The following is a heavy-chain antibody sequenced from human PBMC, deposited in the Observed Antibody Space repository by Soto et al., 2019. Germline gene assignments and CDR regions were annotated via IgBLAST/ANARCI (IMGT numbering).Heavy chain of an antibody. D-gene: IGHD5-18*01. V-gene: IGHV3-30-3*01. CDR3: ARDLSRTWIQLVFDY. CDR2: ISYDGSNK. CDR1: GFTFSSYA. J-gene: IGHJ4*02. Sequence: QVQLVESGGGVVQPGRSLRLSCAASGFTFSSYAMHWVRQAPGKGLEWVAVISYDGSNKYYADSVKGRFTISRDNSKNTLYLQMNSLRAEDTAVYYCARDLSRTWIQLVFDYWGQGTLVTVSS.